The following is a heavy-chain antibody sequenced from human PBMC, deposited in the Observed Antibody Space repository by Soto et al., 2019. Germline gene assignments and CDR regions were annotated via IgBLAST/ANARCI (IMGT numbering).Heavy chain of an antibody. J-gene: IGHJ5*02. CDR1: GVSISSGGYY. CDR2: IYYSGRT. Sequence: SETLSLTCTVSGVSISSGGYYWSWIRQHPGKGLEWIGSIYYSGRTYYNPSLKSRVILSVDTSKNHFSLTLRSVTAADSAMYYCARDQGYCSGGSCYSLDPWGQGTLVTVSS. V-gene: IGHV4-31*03. CDR3: ARDQGYCSGGSCYSLDP. D-gene: IGHD2-15*01.